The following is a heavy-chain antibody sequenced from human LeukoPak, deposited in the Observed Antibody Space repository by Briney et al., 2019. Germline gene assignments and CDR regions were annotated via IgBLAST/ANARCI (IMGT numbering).Heavy chain of an antibody. CDR3: ARDPYYDFWSDYGTEAFDI. Sequence: PGGSLRLSCVASGFTFSNYNMNWVRQAPGKGLELVSTMSGSGTYTHYADSLKGRFTISRDNAKNSLYLQMNSLRPEDTPAYYCARDPYYDFWSDYGTEAFDIWGQGTMVTVSS. V-gene: IGHV3-21*01. CDR1: GFTFSNYN. J-gene: IGHJ3*02. D-gene: IGHD3-3*01. CDR2: MSGSGTYT.